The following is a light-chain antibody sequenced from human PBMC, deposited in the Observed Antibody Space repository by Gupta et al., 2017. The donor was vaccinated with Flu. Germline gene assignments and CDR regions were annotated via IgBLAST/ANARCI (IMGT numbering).Light chain of an antibody. Sequence: DILLTPSPATLALSPGERATLSCSDSQSVNTYLAWYQQKPGQAPRLLIYDASNRATGVPARFSGSGSGTDFTLTISSLEPEDFAVYYCHHRSNWPGTFGQGTKVEVK. CDR1: QSVNTY. V-gene: IGKV3-11*01. J-gene: IGKJ1*01. CDR2: DAS. CDR3: HHRSNWPGT.